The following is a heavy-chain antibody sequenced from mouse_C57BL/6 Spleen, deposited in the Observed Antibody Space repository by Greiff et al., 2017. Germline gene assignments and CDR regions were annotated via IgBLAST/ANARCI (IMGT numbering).Heavy chain of an antibody. V-gene: IGHV2-2*01. CDR2: IWSGGST. J-gene: IGHJ3*01. CDR3: ARSLYGNCPFAD. CDR1: GFSLTSYG. D-gene: IGHD2-1*01. Sequence: VHLVESGPGLVQPSQSLSITCTVSGFSLTSYGVHWVRQSPGKGLEWLGVIWSGGSTDYNAAFISRLSISKDNSKSHFFFKMNSLQADDTAIYYCARSLYGNCPFADWGKGTLVTVAA.